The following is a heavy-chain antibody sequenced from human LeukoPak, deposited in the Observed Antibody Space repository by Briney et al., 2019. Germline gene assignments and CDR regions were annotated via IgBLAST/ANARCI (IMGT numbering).Heavy chain of an antibody. V-gene: IGHV3-23*01. CDR2: ISGSGGST. Sequence: GGSLRLSCAASGFTFSSYAMSWVRQAPGKGLEWVSAISGSGGSTYYADSVKGRFTISRDNSNNTLYLQMNSLRAEDTAVYYCAKGGWLQSRGFDYWGQGTLVTVSS. D-gene: IGHD5-24*01. CDR1: GFTFSSYA. J-gene: IGHJ4*02. CDR3: AKGGWLQSRGFDY.